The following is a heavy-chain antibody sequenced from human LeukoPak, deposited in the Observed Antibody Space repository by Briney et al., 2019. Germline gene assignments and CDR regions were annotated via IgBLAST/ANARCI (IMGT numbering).Heavy chain of an antibody. V-gene: IGHV3-21*01. CDR1: GFTFSNYN. CDR2: ISSSSRSYI. CDR3: AKDFDGAEAGVFDY. Sequence: GGSLRLSCAASGFTFSNYNMNWVRQAPGKGLEWVSSISSSSRSYIYYADSVKGRFTISRDNARNSLYLEMNSLRAKDTALYYCAKDFDGAEAGVFDYWGQGTLVTVSS. J-gene: IGHJ4*02. D-gene: IGHD6-13*01.